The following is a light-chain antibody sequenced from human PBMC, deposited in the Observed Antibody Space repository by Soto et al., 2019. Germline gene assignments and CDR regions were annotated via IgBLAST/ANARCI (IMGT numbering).Light chain of an antibody. CDR1: QSIDSAY. CDR2: ATS. V-gene: IGKV3-20*01. Sequence: EIVLTQSPGTPSLSPGERATFSCRATQSIDSAYLAWYQQKPGQAPRLLIYATSSSATGIPDRFSGSGSGTGFTLTISRLEPEYFVVYFCQENDTSPRTFGKGTRVVIK. CDR3: QENDTSPRT. J-gene: IGKJ1*01.